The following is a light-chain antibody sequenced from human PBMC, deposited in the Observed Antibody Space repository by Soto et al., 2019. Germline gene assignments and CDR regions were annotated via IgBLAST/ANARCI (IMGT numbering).Light chain of an antibody. CDR1: KNDIGVYDF. CDR2: GVT. Sequence: QSVLTQPPSASGSPGQSVTISCTGTKNDIGVYDFVSWYQHHPGKAPRLIIYGVTNRPSGVSNRFSGSRSGNTASLTISGLQAEDEADYYCTSYTDSSNYVFGTGTKVTVL. J-gene: IGLJ1*01. V-gene: IGLV2-14*01. CDR3: TSYTDSSNYV.